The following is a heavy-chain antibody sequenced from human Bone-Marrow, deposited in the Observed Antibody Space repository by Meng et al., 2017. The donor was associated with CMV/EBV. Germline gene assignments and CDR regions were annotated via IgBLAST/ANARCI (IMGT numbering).Heavy chain of an antibody. V-gene: IGHV1-2*02. CDR1: GYTFTGYY. Sequence: ASVKVSCKASGYTFTGYYMHWVRQAPGQGLEWMGWINPNSGGTNYAQKFQGRVTMTRDTSISTAYMELSRLRSDDTAVYYCARDAQYYDFWSGYYTPLEYWGQGTRVHGSS. CDR3: ARDAQYYDFWSGYYTPLEY. J-gene: IGHJ4*02. CDR2: INPNSGGT. D-gene: IGHD3-3*01.